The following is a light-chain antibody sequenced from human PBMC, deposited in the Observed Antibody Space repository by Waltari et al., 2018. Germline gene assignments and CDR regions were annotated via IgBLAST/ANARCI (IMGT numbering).Light chain of an antibody. CDR3: QQRSKWPWA. J-gene: IGKJ1*01. Sequence: EIVLTQSPATLSLSPGERATLSCRASQSVSISLAWYQHKPGQAPRLLIYDASISVTGIPARFSGSGSGTDFTLTISSLEPEDFAVYYCQQRSKWPWAFGQGTKVEIK. V-gene: IGKV3-11*01. CDR2: DAS. CDR1: QSVSIS.